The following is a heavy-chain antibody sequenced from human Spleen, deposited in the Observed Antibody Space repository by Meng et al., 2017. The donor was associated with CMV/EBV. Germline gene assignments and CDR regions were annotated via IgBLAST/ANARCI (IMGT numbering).Heavy chain of an antibody. CDR3: ARVKSSSRWFDP. D-gene: IGHD6-6*01. Sequence: SETLSLTCAVYGGSFSGYYWSWIRQPPGKGLEWIGEINHSGSTNYNPSLKSRVTISVDTSKNQFSLKLSSVTAADTAVYYCARVKSSSRWFDPWGQGTLVTVSS. V-gene: IGHV4-34*01. CDR1: GGSFSGYY. CDR2: INHSGST. J-gene: IGHJ5*02.